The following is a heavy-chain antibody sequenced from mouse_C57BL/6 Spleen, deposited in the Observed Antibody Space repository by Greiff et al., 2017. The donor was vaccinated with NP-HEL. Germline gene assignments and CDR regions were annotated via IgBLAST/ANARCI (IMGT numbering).Heavy chain of an antibody. CDR3: ARSVPFITTVVDY. V-gene: IGHV1-64*01. CDR2: IHPNSGST. J-gene: IGHJ2*01. Sequence: VQLQQPGAELVKPGASVKLSCKASGYTFTSYWMHWVKQRPGQGLEWIGMIHPNSGSTNYNEKFKSKATLTVDKSSSTAYMQLSSLTSEDSAVYYCARSVPFITTVVDYWGQGTTLTVSS. CDR1: GYTFTSYW. D-gene: IGHD1-1*01.